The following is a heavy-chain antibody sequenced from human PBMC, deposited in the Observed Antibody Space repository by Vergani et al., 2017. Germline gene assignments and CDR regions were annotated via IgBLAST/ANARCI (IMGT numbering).Heavy chain of an antibody. CDR3: AKDAAVTNAWLFEY. J-gene: IGHJ4*02. V-gene: IGHV3-30*18. D-gene: IGHD4-11*01. Sequence: QVQLVESGGGVVQPGRSLRLSCAASGFTFSSYGMHWVRQAPGKGLEWVAVISYDGSNKYYADSVKGRFTISRDNSKNTLYLQMNSLRAEDTAVYYCAKDAAVTNAWLFEYWGQGTLVTVSS. CDR1: GFTFSSYG. CDR2: ISYDGSNK.